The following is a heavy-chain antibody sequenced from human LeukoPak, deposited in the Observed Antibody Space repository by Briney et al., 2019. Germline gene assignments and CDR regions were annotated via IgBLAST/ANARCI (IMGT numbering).Heavy chain of an antibody. J-gene: IGHJ5*02. CDR1: GFTFSSYE. Sequence: PGGSLRLSCAASGFTFSSYEMNWVRQAPGKGLGWVSYISSSGSTIYYADSVKGRFTISRDNAKNSLYLQMNSLRAEDTAVYYCATPPGYCTSTSCEDPWGQGTLVTVSS. CDR2: ISSSGSTI. V-gene: IGHV3-48*03. D-gene: IGHD2-2*01. CDR3: ATPPGYCTSTSCEDP.